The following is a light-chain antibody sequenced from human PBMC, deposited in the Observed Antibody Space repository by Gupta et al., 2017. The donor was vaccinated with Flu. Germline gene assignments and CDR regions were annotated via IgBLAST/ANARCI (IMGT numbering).Light chain of an antibody. J-gene: IGKJ2*01. Sequence: QKPGQAPQLLIHGASRLQGGVPSRFSGTYSGPDFTLTISSLQPEDFAAYFCQQTYSTPHTFGQGTKLDIE. V-gene: IGKV1-39*01. CDR3: QQTYSTPHT. CDR2: GAS.